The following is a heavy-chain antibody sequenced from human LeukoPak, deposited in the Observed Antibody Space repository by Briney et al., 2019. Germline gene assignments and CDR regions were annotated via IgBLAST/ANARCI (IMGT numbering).Heavy chain of an antibody. CDR3: ARGIETYYYGSGSYDFDY. CDR1: GGSISSYY. D-gene: IGHD3-10*01. V-gene: IGHV4-59*01. J-gene: IGHJ4*02. Sequence: KASETLSLTCTVSGGSISSYYWSWIRQPPGKGLEWIGYIYYSGSTNYNPSLKSRVTISVDTSKNQFSLKLSSVTAADTAVYYCARGIETYYYGSGSYDFDYWGQGTLVTVSS. CDR2: IYYSGST.